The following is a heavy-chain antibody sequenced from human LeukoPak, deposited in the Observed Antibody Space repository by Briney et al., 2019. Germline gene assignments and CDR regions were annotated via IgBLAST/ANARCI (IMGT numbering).Heavy chain of an antibody. V-gene: IGHV4-59*01. CDR1: GGSISSYY. J-gene: IGHJ3*02. CDR3: ARAESITIFGVVINAFDI. CDR2: IYYSGST. Sequence: SETLSLTCTVSGGSISSYYWSWLRQPPGKGLEWIGYIYYSGSTNYNPSLKSRVTISVDTSKNQFSLKLSSVTAADTAVYYCARAESITIFGVVINAFDIWGQGTMVTVSS. D-gene: IGHD3-3*01.